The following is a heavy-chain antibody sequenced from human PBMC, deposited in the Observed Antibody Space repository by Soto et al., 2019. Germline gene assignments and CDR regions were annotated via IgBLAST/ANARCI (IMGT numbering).Heavy chain of an antibody. CDR2: IFGGGGRST. CDR3: AKDFTPDSRWAIDY. D-gene: IGHD2-15*01. CDR1: GFNFRGYT. Sequence: EVQLLESGGDLVHPGGSLRLSCAASGFNFRGYTMSWIRQAPGKGLEWVSSIFGGGGRSTFYSASVKGLFTISRDDSQNTLFLQMSGLRGEDTAMYYCAKDFTPDSRWAIDYWGQGTLVTVSS. J-gene: IGHJ4*02. V-gene: IGHV3-23*01.